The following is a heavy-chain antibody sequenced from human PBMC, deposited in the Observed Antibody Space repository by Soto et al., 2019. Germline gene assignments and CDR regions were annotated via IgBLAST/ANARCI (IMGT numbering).Heavy chain of an antibody. Sequence: QVQLQESGPGLVKTSETLSLTCTVSGGSITSHYWSWIRQSPGKGLESIGYIYHSGSTNYNPSFECRVSTSVDTSKNQFSLKLTSVTAADTAVYYCARGNDLLYYWGQGSQVTVSA. J-gene: IGHJ4*02. CDR1: GGSITSHY. CDR3: ARGNDLLYY. CDR2: IYHSGST. D-gene: IGHD1-1*01. V-gene: IGHV4-59*11.